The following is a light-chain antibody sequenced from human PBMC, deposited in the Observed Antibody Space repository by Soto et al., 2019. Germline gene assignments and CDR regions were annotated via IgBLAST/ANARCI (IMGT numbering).Light chain of an antibody. CDR2: AAS. CDR3: QQSYSTPGT. Sequence: DIQMTQSPSSLSASVGDRVTITCRASQSISNYLNWYQQKPGKAPKLLIYAASSLQSGVPSRFSGSGSGTDFTLTISSLQPEDFTTYRCQQSYSTPGTFGQGTKVEIK. CDR1: QSISNY. J-gene: IGKJ1*01. V-gene: IGKV1-39*01.